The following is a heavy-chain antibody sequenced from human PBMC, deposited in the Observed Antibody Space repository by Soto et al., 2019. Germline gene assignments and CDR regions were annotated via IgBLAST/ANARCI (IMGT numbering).Heavy chain of an antibody. CDR1: GGSISSSSYY. D-gene: IGHD3-10*01. CDR2: IYYSGST. CDR3: ARQYYPNWFDP. J-gene: IGHJ5*02. V-gene: IGHV4-39*01. Sequence: SETLSLTCTVSGGSISSSSYYWGWIRQPPGKGLEWIGSIYYSGSTYYNPSLKSRVTISVDTSKNQFSLKLSSVTAADTAVYYCARQYYPNWFDPWGQGTLVTVSS.